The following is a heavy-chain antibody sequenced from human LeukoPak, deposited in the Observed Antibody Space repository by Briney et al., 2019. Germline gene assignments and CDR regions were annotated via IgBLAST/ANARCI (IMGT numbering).Heavy chain of an antibody. Sequence: PGRSLRLSCAASGFTFSSYGMHWVRQAPGKGLDWVAVISYDGSNKYYADSVKGRFTISRDNSKNTLYLQMNSLRAEDTAVYYCAKELGGVVVPAALDYWGQGTLVTVSS. V-gene: IGHV3-30*18. CDR1: GFTFSSYG. CDR2: ISYDGSNK. D-gene: IGHD2-2*01. CDR3: AKELGGVVVPAALDY. J-gene: IGHJ4*02.